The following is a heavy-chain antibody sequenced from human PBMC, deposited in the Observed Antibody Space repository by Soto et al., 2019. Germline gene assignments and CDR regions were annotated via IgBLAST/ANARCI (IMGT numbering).Heavy chain of an antibody. CDR3: VRRVSGNYDY. D-gene: IGHD1-7*01. V-gene: IGHV3-64*01. CDR1: GFTFSSYD. CDR2: ISSNGGIT. J-gene: IGHJ4*02. Sequence: EVQLAESGGGMVQPGGSLRLSCVASGFTFSSYDMHWVRQAPGKGLEYVSSISSNGGITYYGNSVKGRFTISRDNSKNTLYLQMGSRRAEDMAVYYCVRRVSGNYDYWGQGTLVTVSS.